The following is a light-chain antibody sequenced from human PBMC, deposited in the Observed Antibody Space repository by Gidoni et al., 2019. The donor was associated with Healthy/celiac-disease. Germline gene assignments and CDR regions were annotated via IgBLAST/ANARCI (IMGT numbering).Light chain of an antibody. Sequence: QSALTQPASVSGSPGQSITISCTGTSSAVGGYNYVSWYQQHPGKAPKLMIYDVSNRPSGVSNRFSGSKSGNTASLTIYGLQAEDEADYYCSSYTSSSTLGVFGGGTKLTVL. CDR2: DVS. CDR3: SSYTSSSTLGV. V-gene: IGLV2-14*01. J-gene: IGLJ2*01. CDR1: SSAVGGYNY.